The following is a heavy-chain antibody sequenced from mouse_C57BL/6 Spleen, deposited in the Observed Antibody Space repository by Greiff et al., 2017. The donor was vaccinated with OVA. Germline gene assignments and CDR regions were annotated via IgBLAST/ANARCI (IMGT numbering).Heavy chain of an antibody. V-gene: IGHV1-82*01. CDR3: ARSGGNWYYFDY. J-gene: IGHJ2*01. Sequence: QVQLQQSGPELVKPGASVKISCKASGYAFSSSWMNRVKQRPGKGLEWIGRIYPGDGDTNYNGKFKGKATLTADKSSSTAYMQLSSLTSEDSAVYFCARSGGNWYYFDYWGQGTTLTVSS. CDR2: IYPGDGDT. D-gene: IGHD2-1*01. CDR1: GYAFSSSW.